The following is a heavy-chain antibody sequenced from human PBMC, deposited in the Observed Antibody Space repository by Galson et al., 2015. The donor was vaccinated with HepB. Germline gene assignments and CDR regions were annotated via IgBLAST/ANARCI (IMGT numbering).Heavy chain of an antibody. Sequence: SVKVSCKASGGTFSSYAISWVRQAPGQGLEWMGGIIPIFGIANYAQKFQGRVTITADESTSTAYMELSSLRSEDTAVYYCARGTGRLDGGNSNDAFDIWGQGTMVTVSS. D-gene: IGHD4-23*01. J-gene: IGHJ3*02. CDR2: IIPIFGIA. CDR3: ARGTGRLDGGNSNDAFDI. V-gene: IGHV1-69*13. CDR1: GGTFSSYA.